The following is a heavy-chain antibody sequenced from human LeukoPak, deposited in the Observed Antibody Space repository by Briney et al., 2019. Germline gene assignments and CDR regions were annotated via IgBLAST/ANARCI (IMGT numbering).Heavy chain of an antibody. Sequence: PSETLSLTCTVSGGSISSYYWSWIRQPPGKGLEWIGYIYYSGSTNYNPSLKSRVTISVDTSENQFSLKLSSVTAADTAVYYCAGYCSSTSCNFDYWGQGTLVTVSS. J-gene: IGHJ4*02. CDR1: GGSISSYY. V-gene: IGHV4-59*01. D-gene: IGHD2-2*01. CDR3: AGYCSSTSCNFDY. CDR2: IYYSGST.